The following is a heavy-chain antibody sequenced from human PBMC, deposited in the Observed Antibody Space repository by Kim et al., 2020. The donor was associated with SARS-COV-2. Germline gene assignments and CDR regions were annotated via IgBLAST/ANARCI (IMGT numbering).Heavy chain of an antibody. D-gene: IGHD2-15*01. V-gene: IGHV3-66*01. J-gene: IGHJ6*02. CDR3: AKYCGGGSCYYGLDV. Sequence: DPGEGRFTITRDNSKNQRYLQMNSRRAEDTAVYYCAKYCGGGSCYYGLDVWGQGTTVTVSS.